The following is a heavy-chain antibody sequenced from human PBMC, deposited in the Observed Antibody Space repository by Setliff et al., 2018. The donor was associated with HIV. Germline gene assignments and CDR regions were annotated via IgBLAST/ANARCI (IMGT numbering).Heavy chain of an antibody. CDR3: ARDRGYHYLNYYYGMDV. CDR2: IYHSGST. J-gene: IGHJ6*02. D-gene: IGHD1-1*01. CDR1: GYSISSGYY. Sequence: SETLSLTCSVSGYSISSGYYWGWIRQPPGKGLEWIGSIYHSGSTFYSSSLRSRVTISIDTSKNQFSLKVTSVTAADTAVYYCARDRGYHYLNYYYGMDVWGQGAAVTVS. V-gene: IGHV4-38-2*02.